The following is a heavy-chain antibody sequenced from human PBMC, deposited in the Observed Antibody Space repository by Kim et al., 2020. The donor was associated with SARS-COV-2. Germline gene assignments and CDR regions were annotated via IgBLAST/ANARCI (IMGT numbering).Heavy chain of an antibody. CDR2: ISYDGSNK. CDR1: GFTFSSYG. V-gene: IGHV3-33*05. J-gene: IGHJ4*01. Sequence: GGSLRLSCAASGFTFSSYGMHWVRQAPGKGLEWVAVISYDGSNKYYADSVKGRFTISRDNSKNTLYLQMNSLRAEDTAVYYCARTILYYYGSGYALDYWG. CDR3: ARTILYYYGSGYALDY. D-gene: IGHD3-10*01.